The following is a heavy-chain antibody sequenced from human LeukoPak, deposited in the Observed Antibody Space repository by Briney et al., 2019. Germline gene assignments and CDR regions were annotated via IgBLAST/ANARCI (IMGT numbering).Heavy chain of an antibody. V-gene: IGHV4-59*11. CDR3: ARGIYDSSGYYDLWFDP. Sequence: SETLSLTCTVSGGSISSHYWSWIPPPPGKGLEWIGYIYYSGGTNYNPPLKSRVTISVDTSKNQFSLKLSSVTAADTAVYYCARGIYDSSGYYDLWFDPWGQGTLVTVSS. J-gene: IGHJ5*02. CDR2: IYYSGGT. CDR1: GGSISSHY. D-gene: IGHD3-22*01.